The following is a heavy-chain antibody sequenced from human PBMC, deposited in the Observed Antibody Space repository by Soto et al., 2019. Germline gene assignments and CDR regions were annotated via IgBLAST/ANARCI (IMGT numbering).Heavy chain of an antibody. V-gene: IGHV1-69*02. CDR1: GGTFSSYT. CDR2: IIPILGIA. D-gene: IGHD6-19*01. CDR3: AFQTGNSGWGGDY. J-gene: IGHJ4*02. Sequence: QVQLVQSGAEVKQPGSSVKVSCKASGGTFSSYTITWVRQAPGQGLEWMGRIIPILGIANYAQKFQGRVTVTADKSTSTAYMELSSLRSEDTAVYYCAFQTGNSGWGGDYWGQGTLVTVSS.